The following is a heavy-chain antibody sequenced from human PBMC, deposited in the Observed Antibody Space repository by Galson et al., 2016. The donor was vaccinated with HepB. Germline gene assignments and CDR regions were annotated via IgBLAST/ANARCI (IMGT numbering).Heavy chain of an antibody. J-gene: IGHJ4*02. CDR3: ARSRRERDSYGFAY. V-gene: IGHV3-48*04. D-gene: IGHD5-18*01. CDR1: GFTFSSYS. Sequence: SLRLSCAASGFTFSSYSMNWVRQAPGKGLEWGSYISSSGSTIYYAYSVKGRFTISRDNAKNSLYLQMNSLRAEDTAVYYCARSRRERDSYGFAYWGQGTQVAVSS. CDR2: ISSSGSTI.